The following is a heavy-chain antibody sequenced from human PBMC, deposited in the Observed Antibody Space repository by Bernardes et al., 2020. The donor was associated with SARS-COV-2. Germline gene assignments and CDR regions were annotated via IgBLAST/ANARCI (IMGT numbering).Heavy chain of an antibody. CDR2: INSDGSTT. J-gene: IGHJ6*02. CDR3: ARAYGEGYYYYGMDV. CDR1: GFTFSSYW. D-gene: IGHD3-10*01. Sequence: GGSLRLSCAASGFTFSSYWMHWVRQAPGKGLVWVSRINSDGSTTDYADSVKGRFIISRDNAKNTLYLQMNSLRADDRAVYYCARAYGEGYYYYGMDVWGQGTTVTVSS. V-gene: IGHV3-74*01.